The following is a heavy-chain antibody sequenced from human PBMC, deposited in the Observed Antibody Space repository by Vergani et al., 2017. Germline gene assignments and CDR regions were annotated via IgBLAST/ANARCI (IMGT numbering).Heavy chain of an antibody. D-gene: IGHD3-9*01. CDR2: IRYDGSNK. CDR1: GFTFSSYG. V-gene: IGHV3-30*02. J-gene: IGHJ6*02. Sequence: HVQLVESGGGVVQPGGSLRLSCAASGFTFSSYGMHWVRQAPGKGLEWVAFIRYDGSNKYYADSVKGRFTISRDNSKNTLYLQMNSLRAEDTAVYYCAKDGYDILTGPYGMDVWGQGTTVTVSS. CDR3: AKDGYDILTGPYGMDV.